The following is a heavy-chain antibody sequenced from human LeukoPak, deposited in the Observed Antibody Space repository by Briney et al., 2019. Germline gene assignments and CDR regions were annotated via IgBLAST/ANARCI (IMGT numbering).Heavy chain of an antibody. J-gene: IGHJ4*02. D-gene: IGHD1-26*01. CDR1: GFTISSHA. CDR3: ARGSGTGAY. V-gene: IGHV3-30-3*01. Sequence: GRSLRLSCAASGFTISSHAMHWVRQAPGKGLDWMAVISRDGTDKYYADSVKGRFTISRDNAKNSLYLQMNSLRDEDTAVYYCARGSGTGAYWGQGTLVTVSS. CDR2: ISRDGTDK.